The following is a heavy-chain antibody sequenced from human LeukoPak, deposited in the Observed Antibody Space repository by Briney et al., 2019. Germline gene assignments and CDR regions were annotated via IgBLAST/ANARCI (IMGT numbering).Heavy chain of an antibody. J-gene: IGHJ1*01. CDR3: ARALSQQLIRYSQD. CDR2: ISGTGANS. CDR1: GFSFSSYA. V-gene: IGHV3-23*01. Sequence: GTSLRLSCVASGFSFSSYAMHWVRQAPGKGLEWVSGISGTGANSYYADSVKGRFTISRDNSKNTLYLQMSSLRADDTAIYYCARALSQQLIRYSQDWGQGTLVTVSS. D-gene: IGHD1-1*01.